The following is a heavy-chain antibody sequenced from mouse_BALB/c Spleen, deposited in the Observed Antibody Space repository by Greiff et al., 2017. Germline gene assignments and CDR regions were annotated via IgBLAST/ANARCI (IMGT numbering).Heavy chain of an antibody. CDR3: NAFYYGAMDY. CDR2: IDPENGDT. V-gene: IGHV14-4*02. J-gene: IGHJ4*01. CDR1: GFNIKDYY. D-gene: IGHD2-1*01. Sequence: VQLQQSGAELVRSGASVKLSCTASGFNIKDYYMHWVKQRPEQGLEWIGWIDPENGDTEYAPKFQGKATMTADTSSNTAYLQLSSLTSEDTAVYYCNAFYYGAMDYWGQGTSVTVSS.